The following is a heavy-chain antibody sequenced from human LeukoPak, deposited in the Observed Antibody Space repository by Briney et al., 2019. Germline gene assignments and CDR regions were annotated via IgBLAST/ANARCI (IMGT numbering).Heavy chain of an antibody. CDR1: GFTFSSYG. V-gene: IGHV3-30*18. J-gene: IGHJ4*02. CDR3: AKLYSGSHRVDY. CDR2: ISYDGSNK. Sequence: PGGSLRLSCAASGFTFSSYGMHWVRQAPGKGLEWVAVISYDGSNKYYADSVKGRFTISRDNSKNTLYLQMNSLRAEDTAVYYCAKLYSGSHRVDYWGQGTLVSVSS. D-gene: IGHD1-26*01.